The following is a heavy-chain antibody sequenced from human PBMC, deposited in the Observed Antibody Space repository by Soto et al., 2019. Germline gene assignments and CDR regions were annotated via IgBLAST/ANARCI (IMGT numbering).Heavy chain of an antibody. D-gene: IGHD3-22*01. V-gene: IGHV1-18*01. CDR1: GYTFTSYG. Sequence: ASVKVSFKASGYTFTSYGISWVRQAPGQGLEWMGWISAYNGNTNYAQKLQGRVTMTTDTSTSTAYMELRSLRSDDTAVYYCARERYYYDSSGYDDYYYYGMDVWGQGTTVTVSS. CDR3: ARERYYYDSSGYDDYYYYGMDV. J-gene: IGHJ6*02. CDR2: ISAYNGNT.